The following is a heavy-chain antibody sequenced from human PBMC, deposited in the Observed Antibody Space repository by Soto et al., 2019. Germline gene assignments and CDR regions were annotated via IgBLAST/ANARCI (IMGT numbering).Heavy chain of an antibody. V-gene: IGHV3-11*01. CDR2: IDNSGSNT. Sequence: PGGSLRLSCAASGLTLSDHFMSWVRQAPGKGLEWVSCIDNSGSNTYYADSVKGRFTISRDNAKSSLYLQMNSLRAEDTAVYYCARDHQREDGHNFDDWGQGTLVTVSS. CDR1: GLTLSDHF. J-gene: IGHJ4*02. CDR3: ARDHQREDGHNFDD.